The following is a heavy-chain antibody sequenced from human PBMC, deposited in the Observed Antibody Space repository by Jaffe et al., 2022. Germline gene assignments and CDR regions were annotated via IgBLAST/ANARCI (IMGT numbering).Heavy chain of an antibody. D-gene: IGHD6-13*01. CDR3: ARVQGGIVAMDY. Sequence: QVQLQESGPGLVKPSETLSLTCAVSGYSISSGYYWGWIRQPPGKGLEWIGSVYHSGITYYNPSLMSRVTMSVDTSKNQFSLKLNSVTAADTAVYYCARVQGGIVAMDYWGQGTLVTVSS. CDR1: GYSISSGYY. J-gene: IGHJ4*02. V-gene: IGHV4-38-2*01. CDR2: VYHSGIT.